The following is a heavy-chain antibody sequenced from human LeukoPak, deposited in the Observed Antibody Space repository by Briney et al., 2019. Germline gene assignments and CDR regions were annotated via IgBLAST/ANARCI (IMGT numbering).Heavy chain of an antibody. Sequence: SETLSLTCTVSGGSISSSSYYWGWIRQPPGKGLEWIGSIYDSGSTYYNASLKSRVTISVDTSKNQFSLKLSSVTAADTAVYYCARDRGAAAAIDSWGQGTLVTVSS. CDR2: IYDSGST. CDR3: ARDRGAAAAIDS. J-gene: IGHJ4*02. CDR1: GGSISSSSYY. V-gene: IGHV4-39*02. D-gene: IGHD3-10*01.